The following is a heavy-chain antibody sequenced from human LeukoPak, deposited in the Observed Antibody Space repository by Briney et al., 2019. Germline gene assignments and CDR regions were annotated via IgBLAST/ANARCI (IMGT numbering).Heavy chain of an antibody. V-gene: IGHV4-39*07. CDR3: ARVGYDFWSGYYFDY. J-gene: IGHJ4*02. D-gene: IGHD3-3*01. CDR2: IYYSGSS. CDR1: GGSISSSNYY. Sequence: PSETLSLTCTVSGGSISSSNYYWGWIRQPPGKGLEWIGSIYYSGSSYYNPSLKSRVTISVDTSKNQFSLKLSSVTAADTAVYYCARVGYDFWSGYYFDYWGQGTLVTVSS.